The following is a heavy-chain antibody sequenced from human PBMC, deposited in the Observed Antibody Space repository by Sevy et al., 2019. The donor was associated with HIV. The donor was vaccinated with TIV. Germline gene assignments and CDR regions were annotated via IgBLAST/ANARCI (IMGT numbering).Heavy chain of an antibody. V-gene: IGHV1-24*01. CDR3: ATGREYYEGNSGYFDY. J-gene: IGHJ4*02. Sequence: ASVKVSCKLSGYTLTQLSMHWVRQAPGKGLEWLGSFDPEDGKRIYAQKFQGRFTMTEETSTDTAYMELSSLRSEDTAIYYCATGREYYEGNSGYFDYWGQGTLVTVSS. CDR2: FDPEDGKR. CDR1: GYTLTQLS. D-gene: IGHD3-3*01.